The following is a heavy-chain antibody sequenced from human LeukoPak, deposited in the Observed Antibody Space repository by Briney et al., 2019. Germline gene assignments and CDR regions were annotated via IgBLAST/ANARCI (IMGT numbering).Heavy chain of an antibody. CDR3: ARHGHLSDYGGVDY. J-gene: IGHJ4*02. CDR1: AYDFNSYW. CDR2: IYPYDSDT. Sequence: GESLKISCKGSAYDFNSYWIAWVRQMPGKGLEWMGIIYPYDSDTRYSPSFQGQVTISADKSITTAYLQWSSLKASDTAMYYCARHGHLSDYGGVDYWGQGTLVTVSS. V-gene: IGHV5-51*01. D-gene: IGHD4-23*01.